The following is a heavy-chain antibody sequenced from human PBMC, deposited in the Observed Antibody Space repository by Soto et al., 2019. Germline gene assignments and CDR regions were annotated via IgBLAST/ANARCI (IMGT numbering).Heavy chain of an antibody. CDR3: VRTGLNPPDN. CDR2: IKEDGSEK. Sequence: EVQLVESGGGLVQPRGSLRLSCAVSGFTFNRHWMSWVRQTPGKGLEWVASIKEDGSEKSYVDSVKGRFTISRDNAKNSLFLKMNSLRVEDTAVNYCVRTGLNPPDNWGQGTLVTVSS. CDR1: GFTFNRHW. V-gene: IGHV3-7*01. J-gene: IGHJ4*02.